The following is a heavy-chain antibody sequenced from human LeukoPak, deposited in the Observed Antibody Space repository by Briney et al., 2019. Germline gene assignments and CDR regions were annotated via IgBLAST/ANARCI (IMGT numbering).Heavy chain of an antibody. CDR3: AKRQWRD. V-gene: IGHV3-30*18. D-gene: IGHD6-19*01. CDR1: GFTFSSYG. Sequence: GGSLRLSCAASGFTFSSYGMHWVRQAPGKGLEWVAVISYDGSNKYYADSVKGRFTISRDNSKNALYLQMNSLRAEDTAVYYCAKRQWRDWGQGTLVTVSS. J-gene: IGHJ4*02. CDR2: ISYDGSNK.